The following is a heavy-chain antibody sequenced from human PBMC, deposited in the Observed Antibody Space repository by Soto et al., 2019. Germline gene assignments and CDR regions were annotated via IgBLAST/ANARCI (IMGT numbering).Heavy chain of an antibody. Sequence: GGSLRLSCAASGFTFSSYAMSWVRQAPGKGLEWVSAISGSGGSTYYADSVKGRFTISRDNSKNTLYLQMNSLRAEDTAVYYSILYCSSTRCIDYWGQGTLVTVSS. CDR1: GFTFSSYA. J-gene: IGHJ4*02. V-gene: IGHV3-23*01. CDR3: ILYCSSTRCIDY. CDR2: ISGSGGST. D-gene: IGHD2-2*01.